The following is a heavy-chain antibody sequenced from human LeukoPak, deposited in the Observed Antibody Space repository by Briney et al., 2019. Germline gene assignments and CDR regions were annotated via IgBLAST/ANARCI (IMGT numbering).Heavy chain of an antibody. CDR2: IYYTGST. CDR3: ARHSMASRRASFDY. CDR1: GFTFSSYE. Sequence: PGGSLKLSCVGSGFTFSSYEMNWIRQPPGKGLEWIGSIYYTGSTYYNPSLTGRATISVDTSKNQFSLKLSSVTATDTALYYCARHSMASRRASFDYWGQGTLVTVSS. J-gene: IGHJ4*02. D-gene: IGHD5-24*01. V-gene: IGHV4-39*01.